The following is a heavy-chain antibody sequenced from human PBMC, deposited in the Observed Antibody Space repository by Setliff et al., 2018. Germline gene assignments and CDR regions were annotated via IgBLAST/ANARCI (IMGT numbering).Heavy chain of an antibody. CDR2: ISPYSGSA. CDR1: GYDFRGHG. Sequence: ASVKVSCKVSGYDFRGHGINWLRQTPGQGPEWMGWISPYSGSASYAEKVQDRVTMTAXXXTNTAYLEVRSLRSDDTAIYYCARSSRSGYYHQRDSFDLWGQGTRVTVSS. CDR3: ARSSRSGYYHQRDSFDL. J-gene: IGHJ3*01. D-gene: IGHD5-12*01. V-gene: IGHV1-18*01.